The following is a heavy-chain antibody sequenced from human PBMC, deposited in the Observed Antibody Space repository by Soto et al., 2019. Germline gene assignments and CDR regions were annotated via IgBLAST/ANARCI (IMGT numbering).Heavy chain of an antibody. Sequence: QVQLVQSGAEVKKPRASVKVSCKASGYTFTSYYMYWVRQAPGQGLEWMGIINPSGGSTSYAQKFQGRVTMTRDTSTSTVYMELSSLRSEDTAVYYWAREVGSIWGCMDVWGHGTTVTVSS. D-gene: IGHD3-16*01. CDR1: GYTFTSYY. V-gene: IGHV1-46*01. CDR2: INPSGGST. J-gene: IGHJ6*02. CDR3: AREVGSIWGCMDV.